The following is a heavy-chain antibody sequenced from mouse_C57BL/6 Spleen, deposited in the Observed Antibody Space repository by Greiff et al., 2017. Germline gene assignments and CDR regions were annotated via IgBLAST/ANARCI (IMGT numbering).Heavy chain of an antibody. CDR3: ARQGRDYAHWYCDV. Sequence: EVMLVESGGDLVKPGGSLKLSCAASGFTFSSYGMSWVRQTPDKRLEWVATISSGGSYTYYPDSVKGRFTISRDNAKNTLYLQMSSLKSEDTAMYYCARQGRDYAHWYCDVWGTGTTVTVSS. CDR2: ISSGGSYT. CDR1: GFTFSSYG. D-gene: IGHD2-4*01. V-gene: IGHV5-6*01. J-gene: IGHJ1*03.